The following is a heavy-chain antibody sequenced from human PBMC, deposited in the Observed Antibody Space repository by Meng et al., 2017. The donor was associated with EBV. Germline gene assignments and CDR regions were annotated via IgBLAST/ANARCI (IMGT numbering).Heavy chain of an antibody. J-gene: IGHJ4*02. V-gene: IGHV1-69*01. CDR1: GGTVRSDG. CDR3: ASESGRGFTPDY. CDR2: LIPMSDAP. D-gene: IGHD3-10*01. Sequence: VTLLGSGGWLKTPGSGVKCTWKTPGGTVRSDGISWLRQDPRQGLEWMGGLIPMSDAPHYAQKFQGRVTITANESTSTHYMDLLGLRSEDTAVYYCASESGRGFTPDYWGQGTLVTVSS.